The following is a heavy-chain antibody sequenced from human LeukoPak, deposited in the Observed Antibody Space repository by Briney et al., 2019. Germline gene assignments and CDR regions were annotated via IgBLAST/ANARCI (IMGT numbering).Heavy chain of an antibody. CDR1: GGSISSYY. D-gene: IGHD6-19*01. CDR2: IYYSGST. CDR3: ARGSSGGTRYYYYYMDV. J-gene: IGHJ6*03. V-gene: IGHV4-59*12. Sequence: SETLSLTCTVSGGSISSYYWSWIRQPPGKGLEWIGYIYYSGSTNYNPSLKSRVTISVDTSKNQFSLKLSSVTAADTAVYYCARGSSGGTRYYYYYMDVWGKGTTVTVS.